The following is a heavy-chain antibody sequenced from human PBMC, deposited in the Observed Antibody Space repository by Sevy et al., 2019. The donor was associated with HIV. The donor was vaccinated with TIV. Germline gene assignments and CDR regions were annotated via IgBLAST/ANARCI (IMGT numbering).Heavy chain of an antibody. CDR1: GFIFSSYE. J-gene: IGHJ4*02. Sequence: GGSLRLSCAASGFIFSSYEMNWVRQAPGKGLEWVSYISNSGTTIYYSDSVKGRFTISRDNAWNSLYLQMNSLRAEDTAVYYCARDLPPSATTVAHFDCWGQGTLVTVSS. V-gene: IGHV3-48*03. CDR3: ARDLPPSATTVAHFDC. D-gene: IGHD4-17*01. CDR2: ISNSGTTI.